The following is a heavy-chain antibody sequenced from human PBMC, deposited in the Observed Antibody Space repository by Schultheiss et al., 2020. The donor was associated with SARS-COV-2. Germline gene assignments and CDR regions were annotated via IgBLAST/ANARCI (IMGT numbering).Heavy chain of an antibody. CDR2: ISSSSSYT. CDR3: ARDTIYGVVGSVNCYYGMDV. J-gene: IGHJ6*02. V-gene: IGHV3-21*04. CDR1: GFTFSSNS. D-gene: IGHD3-3*01. Sequence: GGSLRLSCAASGFTFSSNSMNWVRQAPGKGLEWVSSISSSSSYTYYADSVKGRFTISRDNAKNTLYLQMNSLRAEDTAVYYCARDTIYGVVGSVNCYYGMDVWGQGTTVTVSS.